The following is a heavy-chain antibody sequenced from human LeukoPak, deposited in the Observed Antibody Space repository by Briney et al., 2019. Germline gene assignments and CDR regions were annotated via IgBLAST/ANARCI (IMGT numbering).Heavy chain of an antibody. D-gene: IGHD6-13*01. V-gene: IGHV4-34*01. CDR1: GGSFSGYY. Sequence: SETLSLTCAVYGGSFSGYYWSWIRQPPGKGLEWIGEINHSGSTNYNPSLKSRVTISVDTSKNRFSLKLSSVTAADTAVYYCARKGIAAADWGQGTLVTVSS. J-gene: IGHJ4*02. CDR3: ARKGIAAAD. CDR2: INHSGST.